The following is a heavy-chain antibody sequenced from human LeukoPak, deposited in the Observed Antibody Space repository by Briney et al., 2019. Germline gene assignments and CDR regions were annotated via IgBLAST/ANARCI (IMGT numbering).Heavy chain of an antibody. Sequence: PGGSLRLSCAASGFTFSSYAMHWVRQAPGKGLEWVAVISYDGSNKYYADSVKGRFTISRDNSKNTLYLQMNSLRAEDTAVYYCARVSAPYGSGSFDYWGQGTLVTVSS. V-gene: IGHV3-30-3*01. D-gene: IGHD3-10*01. CDR3: ARVSAPYGSGSFDY. J-gene: IGHJ4*02. CDR2: ISYDGSNK. CDR1: GFTFSSYA.